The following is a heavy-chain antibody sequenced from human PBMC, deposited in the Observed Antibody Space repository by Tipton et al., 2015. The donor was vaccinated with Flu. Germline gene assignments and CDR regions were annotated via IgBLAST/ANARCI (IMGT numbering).Heavy chain of an antibody. V-gene: IGHV4-4*02. CDR2: IYHSGST. CDR1: GGSISSSNW. D-gene: IGHD3-22*01. Sequence: TLSLTCAVSGGSISSSNWWSWVRQPPGKGLEWIGEIYHSGSTNYNPSLKSRVTISVDKSKNQFSLKLSSVTAADTAVYYCARVPEGSSGLYYFDYWGQGTLVTVSS. J-gene: IGHJ4*02. CDR3: ARVPEGSSGLYYFDY.